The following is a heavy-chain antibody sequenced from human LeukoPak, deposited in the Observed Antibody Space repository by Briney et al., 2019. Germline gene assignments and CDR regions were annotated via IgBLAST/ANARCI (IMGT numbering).Heavy chain of an antibody. CDR1: GFTFSSYS. CDR2: ISTSSSYK. J-gene: IGHJ4*02. CDR3: AQKSAYDILTGPNDY. Sequence: GGSLRLSCAAPGFTFSSYSMNWVRQAPGKGLEWVSSISTSSSYKYYADSLNGRSTISRDNAKNSLYLQMNSLGAEDTAVYFCAQKSAYDILTGPNDYWGQGTLVTVSS. D-gene: IGHD3-9*01. V-gene: IGHV3-21*01.